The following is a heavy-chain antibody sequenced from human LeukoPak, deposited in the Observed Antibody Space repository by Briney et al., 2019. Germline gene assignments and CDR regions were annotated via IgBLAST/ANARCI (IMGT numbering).Heavy chain of an antibody. D-gene: IGHD3-10*01. CDR2: IYSGGST. CDR1: GFTVSSNC. V-gene: IGHV3-53*01. Sequence: PGGSLRLSCAASGFTVSSNCMSWVRQAPGKGLEWVSVIYSGGSTYYADSVKGRFTISRDNSKNTLYLQMNSLRAEDTAVYYCAKWDGSGSYYSYYYYYYMDVWGKGTTVTISS. CDR3: AKWDGSGSYYSYYYYYYMDV. J-gene: IGHJ6*03.